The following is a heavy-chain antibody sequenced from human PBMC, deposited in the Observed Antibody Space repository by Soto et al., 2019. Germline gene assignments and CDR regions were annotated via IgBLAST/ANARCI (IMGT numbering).Heavy chain of an antibody. CDR3: ARGWQLAPTAYYYGMDV. V-gene: IGHV3-7*05. D-gene: IGHD6-6*01. J-gene: IGHJ6*02. CDR1: GFTFSSYW. CDR2: IKQDGSEK. Sequence: GGSLRLSCAASGFTFSSYWMSWVRQAPGKGLEWVANIKQDGSEKYYVDSVKGRFTISRDNAMNSLYLQMNSLRAEDTAVYYCARGWQLAPTAYYYGMDVWGQGTTVTVSS.